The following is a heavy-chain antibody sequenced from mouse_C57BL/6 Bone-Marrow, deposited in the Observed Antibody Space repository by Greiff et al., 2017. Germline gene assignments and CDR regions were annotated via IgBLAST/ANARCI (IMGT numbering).Heavy chain of an antibody. D-gene: IGHD1-1*01. J-gene: IGHJ4*01. CDR2: INPNNGGT. V-gene: IGHV1-26*01. CDR1: GYTFTDYY. CDR3: ARRVLRTPYAMDY. Sequence: VQLQQSGPELVKPGASVKISCKASGYTFTDYYMNWVKQSHGKSLEWIGDINPNNGGTSYNQKFKGKATLTVDKSSSTAYMGLRSLTSEDSAVYYCARRVLRTPYAMDYWGQGTSVTVSS.